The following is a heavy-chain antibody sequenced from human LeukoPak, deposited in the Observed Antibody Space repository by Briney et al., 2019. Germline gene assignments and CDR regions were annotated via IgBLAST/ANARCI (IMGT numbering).Heavy chain of an antibody. CDR3: ARHSIQYSSSSPYDY. V-gene: IGHV4-4*09. CDR2: IYTSGST. CDR1: GGSISSYY. Sequence: SETLSLTCTVSGGSISSYYWSWIRQPPGKGLEWIGYIYTSGSTNYNPSLKSRVTISVDTSKNQFSLKLSSVTAADTAVYYYARHSIQYSSSSPYDYWGQGTLVTVSS. J-gene: IGHJ4*02. D-gene: IGHD6-6*01.